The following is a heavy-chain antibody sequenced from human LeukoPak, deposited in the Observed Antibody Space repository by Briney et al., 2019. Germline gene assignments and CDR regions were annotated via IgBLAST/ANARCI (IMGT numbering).Heavy chain of an antibody. J-gene: IGHJ4*02. CDR1: GFTFSSYD. CDR2: IGTAGDT. CDR3: ARLSDSSGWYYFDY. D-gene: IGHD6-19*01. V-gene: IGHV3-13*01. Sequence: PGGSLRLPCAASGFTFSSYDMHWVRQATGKGLEWVSAIGTAGDTYYPGSVKGRFTISRENAKNSLYLQMNSLRAGDTAVYYCARLSDSSGWYYFDYWGQGTLVTVSS.